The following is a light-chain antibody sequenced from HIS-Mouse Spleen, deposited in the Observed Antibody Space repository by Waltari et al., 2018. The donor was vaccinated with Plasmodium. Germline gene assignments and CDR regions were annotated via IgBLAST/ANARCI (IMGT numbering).Light chain of an antibody. CDR2: EDS. Sequence: SYELTQPPSVSVSPGQTARTTCSGHALPKNIAYWYRQKSGQAPVLVIYEDSKRPSGIPERFSGSSSGTMATLTISGAQVEDEADYYCYSTDSSGNHWVFGGGTKLTVL. V-gene: IGLV3-10*01. CDR1: ALPKNI. J-gene: IGLJ3*02. CDR3: YSTDSSGNHWV.